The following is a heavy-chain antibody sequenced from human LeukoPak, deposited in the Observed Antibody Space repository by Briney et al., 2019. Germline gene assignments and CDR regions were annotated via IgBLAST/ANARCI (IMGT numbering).Heavy chain of an antibody. CDR1: GFTFDDYA. J-gene: IGHJ6*03. CDR2: ISWNSGSI. Sequence: PGRSLRLSCAASGFTFDDYAMHWVRQAPGKGLEWVSGISWNSGSIGYADSVKGRFTISRDNAKNSLYLQMNSLRAEDTAVYYCARVGVVPAAINSYYYYMDVWGTGTTVTVSS. D-gene: IGHD2-2*01. V-gene: IGHV3-9*01. CDR3: ARVGVVPAAINSYYYYMDV.